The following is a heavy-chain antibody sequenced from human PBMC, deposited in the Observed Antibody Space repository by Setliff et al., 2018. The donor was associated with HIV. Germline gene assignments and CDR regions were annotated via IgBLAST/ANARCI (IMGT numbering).Heavy chain of an antibody. CDR2: ISYDGRNK. CDR3: AAGRRCSNGVCYPFDY. D-gene: IGHD2-8*01. CDR1: GFTFSTYA. V-gene: IGHV3-30*04. J-gene: IGHJ4*02. Sequence: GGSLRLSCAASGFTFSTYAMHWVCQAPGKGLEWVAVISYDGRNKYHADSVKGRFTISRDNSKNTLFLQMNSLRAEDTAVYYCAAGRRCSNGVCYPFDYWGQGTLVTVSS.